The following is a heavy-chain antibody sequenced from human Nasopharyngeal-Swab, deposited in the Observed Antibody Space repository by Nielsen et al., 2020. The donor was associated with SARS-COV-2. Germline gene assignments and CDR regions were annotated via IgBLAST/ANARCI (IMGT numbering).Heavy chain of an antibody. CDR3: AKDRFYVLGYFDY. D-gene: IGHD2/OR15-2a*01. V-gene: IGHV3-21*01. Sequence: GESLKISCAASGFTFSSYSMNWVRQAPGKGLEWVSSISSSSSYIYYADSVKGRFTISRDNAKNSLYLQMNSLRAEDTAVYYCAKDRFYVLGYFDYWGQGTLVTVSS. CDR1: GFTFSSYS. J-gene: IGHJ4*02. CDR2: ISSSSSYI.